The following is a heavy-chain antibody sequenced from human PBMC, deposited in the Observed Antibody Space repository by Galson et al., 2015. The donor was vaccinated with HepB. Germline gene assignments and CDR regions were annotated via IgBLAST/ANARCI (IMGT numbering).Heavy chain of an antibody. Sequence: SLRLSCAASGFTFSNVWMSWVRQAPGKGLEWVGRFKSKTDGGTADYAAPVKGRFTISRDDSKNTLYLQMNSLKIEDTAVYYCARGSGYSYGPFDYWGQGTLVIVSS. CDR3: ARGSGYSYGPFDY. CDR2: FKSKTDGGTA. J-gene: IGHJ4*02. D-gene: IGHD5-18*01. CDR1: GFTFSNVW. V-gene: IGHV3-15*01.